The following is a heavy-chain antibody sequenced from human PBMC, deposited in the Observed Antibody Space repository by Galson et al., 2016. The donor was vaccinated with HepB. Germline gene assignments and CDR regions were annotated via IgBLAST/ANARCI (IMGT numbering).Heavy chain of an antibody. Sequence: SVKVSCKASGYTFTAYYMHWVRQAPGQGLEWMGWINPNSGGTKYAPKFQGRVTMTRDTSISTAYIELSRLNSDDAAVYYCARGRQTVTLLTNWFDPWGRGTLVTVSS. J-gene: IGHJ5*02. V-gene: IGHV1-2*02. CDR3: ARGRQTVTLLTNWFDP. CDR1: GYTFTAYY. CDR2: INPNSGGT. D-gene: IGHD4-17*01.